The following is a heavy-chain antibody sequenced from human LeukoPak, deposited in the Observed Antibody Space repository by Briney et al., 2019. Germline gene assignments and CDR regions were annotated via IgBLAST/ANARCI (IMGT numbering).Heavy chain of an antibody. CDR1: GFTFSSYG. CDR3: ARASVWFGFDY. CDR2: ISSSSSTI. J-gene: IGHJ4*02. Sequence: PGGSLRLSCAASGFTFSSYGMSWVRQAPGKGLEWVSYISSSSSTIYYADSVKGRFTISRDNAKNSLYLQMNSLRAEDTAVYYCARASVWFGFDYWGQGTLVTVSS. V-gene: IGHV3-48*01. D-gene: IGHD3-10*01.